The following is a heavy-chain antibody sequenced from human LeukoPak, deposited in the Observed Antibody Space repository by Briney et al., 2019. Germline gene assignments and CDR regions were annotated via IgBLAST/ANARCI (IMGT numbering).Heavy chain of an antibody. V-gene: IGHV1-18*01. Sequence: ASVKVSCKASGYTFTSYGISWVRQAPGQGLEWMGWISAYNGNTNYAQKLQGRVTMTTDTSTSTACMELRSLRSDDTAVYYCASSEIRDYMDVWGKGTTVTVSS. CDR3: ASSEIRDYMDV. D-gene: IGHD3-3*01. CDR1: GYTFTSYG. J-gene: IGHJ6*03. CDR2: ISAYNGNT.